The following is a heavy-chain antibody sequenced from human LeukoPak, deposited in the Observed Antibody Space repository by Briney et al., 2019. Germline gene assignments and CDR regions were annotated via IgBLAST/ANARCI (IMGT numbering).Heavy chain of an antibody. J-gene: IGHJ6*03. V-gene: IGHV1-2*02. CDR2: INPDGGVT. Sequence: GASVKVSCKASGYSFTGYYIHWVRQAPGQGPEWMGWINPDGGVTKSAQNFQGRVTMTRDKSINTVYMELSGLTSDDTALYYCARGPNHYYYMDFWGTGTTVSVSS. CDR1: GYSFTGYY. D-gene: IGHD2-8*01. CDR3: ARGPNHYYYMDF.